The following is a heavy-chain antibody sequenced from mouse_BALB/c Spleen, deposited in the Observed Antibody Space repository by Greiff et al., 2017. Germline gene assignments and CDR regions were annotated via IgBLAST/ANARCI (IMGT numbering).Heavy chain of an antibody. CDR1: GFTFSSYG. J-gene: IGHJ3*01. Sequence: EVQVVESGGGLVQPGGSRKLSCAASGFTFSSYGMSWVRQTPDKRLEWVATISSGGSYTYYPDSVKGRFTISRDNAKNTLYLQMSSLKSEDTAMYYCARQRGIFAWFAYWGQGTLVTVSA. CDR3: ARQRGIFAWFAY. V-gene: IGHV5-6*01. CDR2: ISSGGSYT.